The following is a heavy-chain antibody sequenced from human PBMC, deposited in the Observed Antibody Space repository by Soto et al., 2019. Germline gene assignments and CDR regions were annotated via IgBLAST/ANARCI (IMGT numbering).Heavy chain of an antibody. V-gene: IGHV1-69*02. J-gene: IGHJ4*02. CDR1: GGTFSTYT. CDR2: IIPILNVT. Sequence: QLVQSGAEVLKPGSSVKVSCKASGGTFSTYTISWVRQAPGQGLEWMGRIIPILNVTNYAQKFQGRVTFTADESTSAAQMELRSPRSEDAAVYYCVSSVVTATLGYWGQGTLVTVSS. D-gene: IGHD2-15*01. CDR3: VSSVVTATLGY.